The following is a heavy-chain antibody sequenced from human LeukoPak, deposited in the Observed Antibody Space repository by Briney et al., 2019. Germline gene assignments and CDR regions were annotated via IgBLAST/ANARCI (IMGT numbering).Heavy chain of an antibody. J-gene: IGHJ6*03. CDR1: GYTFTSYG. D-gene: IGHD5-24*01. CDR2: ISAYNGNT. CDR3: ARAQLSDYYYMDV. Sequence: ASVKVSCKASGYTFTSYGISWVRQAPGQGLEWMGWISAYNGNTNYAQKLQGRVTMTRNTSISTAYMELSSLRSEDTAVYYCARAQLSDYYYMDVWGKGTTVTISS. V-gene: IGHV1-18*01.